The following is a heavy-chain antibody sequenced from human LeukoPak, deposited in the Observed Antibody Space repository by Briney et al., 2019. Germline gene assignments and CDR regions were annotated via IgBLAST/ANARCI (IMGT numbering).Heavy chain of an antibody. D-gene: IGHD3-10*01. CDR2: TKYRSKWYN. Sequence: SQTLSLTCANSGDSVSSNSAAWNWIRQSPSRGLEWLGRTKYRSKWYNDYAVSVKSRITINPDTSKNQFSLQLNSVTPEDTAVYYCASSGVHYYGSGNYYSFDYWGQGTLVTVSS. CDR3: ASSGVHYYGSGNYYSFDY. J-gene: IGHJ4*02. V-gene: IGHV6-1*01. CDR1: GDSVSSNSAA.